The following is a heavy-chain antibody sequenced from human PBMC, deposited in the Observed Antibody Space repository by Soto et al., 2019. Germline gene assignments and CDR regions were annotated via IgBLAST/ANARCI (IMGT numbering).Heavy chain of an antibody. V-gene: IGHV1-46*01. J-gene: IGHJ4*02. CDR2: INPSGGST. CDR1: GYTFTSYY. CDR3: ARGFCTTTTCLVGDF. Sequence: QVQLVQSGAEVKKPGASVKISCKSSGYTFTSYYMHWVRQAPGQGLEWMGMINPSGGSTNYAQRFQGRVTMTRDTSTSTVYMDLSDQRSEDTAVYYCARGFCTTTTCLVGDFWGQGTLVTVSS. D-gene: IGHD2-2*01.